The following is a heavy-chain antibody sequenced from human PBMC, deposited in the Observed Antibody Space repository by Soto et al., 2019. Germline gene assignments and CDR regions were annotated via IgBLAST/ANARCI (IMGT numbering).Heavy chain of an antibody. J-gene: IGHJ4*02. CDR3: ARAVTDYGDYGTPYYFDY. D-gene: IGHD4-17*01. V-gene: IGHV1-3*01. Sequence: QVQLVQSGAEVKKPGASVKVSCKASGYTFTSYAMHWVRHAPGQRLEWMGWLNAGNGNTKYSQKFQGRVTITRDTSASTGYMGLSSVRSEDTAVYYCARAVTDYGDYGTPYYFDYWGQGALVTVSS. CDR1: GYTFTSYA. CDR2: LNAGNGNT.